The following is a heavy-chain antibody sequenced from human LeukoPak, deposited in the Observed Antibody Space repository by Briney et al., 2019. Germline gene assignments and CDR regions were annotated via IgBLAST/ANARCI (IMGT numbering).Heavy chain of an antibody. D-gene: IGHD6-13*01. Sequence: SVKVSCKASGGTFSSYAISWVRQAPGQGLEWMGGIIPIFGTANYAQKFQGRVTITADESTSTAYMELSSLRSEDTAVYYCARHSGHSSWYYGLDVWGQGTTVIVSS. CDR2: IIPIFGTA. V-gene: IGHV1-69*13. CDR1: GGTFSSYA. J-gene: IGHJ6*02. CDR3: ARHSGHSSWYYGLDV.